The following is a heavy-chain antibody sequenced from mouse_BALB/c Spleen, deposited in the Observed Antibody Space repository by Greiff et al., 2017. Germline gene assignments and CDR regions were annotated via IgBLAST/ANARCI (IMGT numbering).Heavy chain of an antibody. Sequence: VQLQQSGPGLVQPSQSLSITCTVSGFSLTSYGVHWVRQSPGKGLEWLGVIWSGGSTDYNAAFISRLSISKDNSKSQVFFKMNSLQANDTAIYYCARMYYGNSWFAYWGQGTLVTVSA. D-gene: IGHD2-1*01. CDR3: ARMYYGNSWFAY. CDR1: GFSLTSYG. V-gene: IGHV2-2*02. J-gene: IGHJ3*01. CDR2: IWSGGST.